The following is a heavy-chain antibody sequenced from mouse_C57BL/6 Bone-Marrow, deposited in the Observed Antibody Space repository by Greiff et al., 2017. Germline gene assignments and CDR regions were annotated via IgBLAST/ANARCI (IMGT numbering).Heavy chain of an antibody. CDR2: IRNKANNHAT. D-gene: IGHD1-1*01. V-gene: IGHV6-6*01. CDR1: GFTFSDAW. Sequence: EVKLQESGGGLVQPGGSMKLSCAASGFTFSDAWMDWVRQSPEKGLEWVAEIRNKANNHATYYAESVKGRFTISRDDSKSSVYLQMNSLRAEDTGIYYCTYYYGSSYPAWFAYWGQGTLVTVSA. J-gene: IGHJ3*01. CDR3: TYYYGSSYPAWFAY.